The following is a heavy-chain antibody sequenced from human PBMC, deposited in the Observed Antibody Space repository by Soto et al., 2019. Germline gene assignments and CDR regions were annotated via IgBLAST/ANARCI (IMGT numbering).Heavy chain of an antibody. J-gene: IGHJ4*02. CDR3: ARSKAKYYDILTGYYF. Sequence: ASVKVSCKASGYTFTGYYMHWVRQAPGQGLEWMGWINPNSGGTNYEQKFQGRVTMTRDTSISTAYMELSRLRSDDTAVYYCARSKAKYYDILTGYYFWGQGTLVTVSS. CDR2: INPNSGGT. CDR1: GYTFTGYY. D-gene: IGHD3-9*01. V-gene: IGHV1-2*02.